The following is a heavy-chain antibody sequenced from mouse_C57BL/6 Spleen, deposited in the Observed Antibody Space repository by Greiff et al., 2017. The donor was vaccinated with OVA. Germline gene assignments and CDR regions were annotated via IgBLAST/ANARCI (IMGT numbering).Heavy chain of an antibody. CDR1: GFTFSDYY. CDR3: ARGGAYYSNYGFDY. Sequence: EVMLVESEGGLVQPGSSMKLSCTASGFTFSDYYMAWVRQVPEKGLEWVANINYDGSSTYYLDSLKSRFIISRDNAKNILYLQMSSLKSEDTATYYCARGGAYYSNYGFDYWGQGTTLTVSS. J-gene: IGHJ2*01. D-gene: IGHD2-5*01. V-gene: IGHV5-16*01. CDR2: INYDGSST.